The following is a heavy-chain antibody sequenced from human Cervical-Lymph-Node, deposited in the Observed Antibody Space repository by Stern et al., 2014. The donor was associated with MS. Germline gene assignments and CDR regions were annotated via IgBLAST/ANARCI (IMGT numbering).Heavy chain of an antibody. V-gene: IGHV3-7*01. CDR1: GFTFSNYW. D-gene: IGHD1-1*01. CDR2: IKQDGSEK. Sequence: VQLVQYGGGLVQPGGSLRLSCAASGFTFSNYWMSWVRQAPGKGLEWVANIKQDGSEKYYVDSVKGRFTISRDNAKNLLYLQMNSLRAEDTAVYYCAKWYNYGLSDDWGQGTLVTVSS. J-gene: IGHJ4*02. CDR3: AKWYNYGLSDD.